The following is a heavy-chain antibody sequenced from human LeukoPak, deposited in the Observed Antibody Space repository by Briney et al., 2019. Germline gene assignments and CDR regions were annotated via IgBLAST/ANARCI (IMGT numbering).Heavy chain of an antibody. D-gene: IGHD2-2*01. J-gene: IGHJ4*02. V-gene: IGHV3-21*01. CDR2: ISSSSSYI. CDR3: ARDITTDTSYLFDY. Sequence: TGGSLRLSCAASGFTFSSYSMNWVRQAPGKGLEWVSSISSSSSYIYYADSVKGRFTISRDNAKNSLYLQMNSLRAEDTAVYYCARDITTDTSYLFDYWGQGTLVTVSS. CDR1: GFTFSSYS.